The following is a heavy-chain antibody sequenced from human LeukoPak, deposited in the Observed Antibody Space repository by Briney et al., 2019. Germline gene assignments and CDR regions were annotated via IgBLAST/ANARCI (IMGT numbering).Heavy chain of an antibody. V-gene: IGHV4-38-2*02. CDR2: IFHSGSI. Sequence: PSETLSLTCTVSGYSISGGYYWGWTRRSPEKGLEWIATIFHSGSIYYNPSLKSRVTLSVDTSKNQFSLKLNSVSAADTAVYYCARMGISYYYDSTTYYPIAFDVWGQGTMVTVSS. J-gene: IGHJ3*01. D-gene: IGHD3-22*01. CDR3: ARMGISYYYDSTTYYPIAFDV. CDR1: GYSISGGYY.